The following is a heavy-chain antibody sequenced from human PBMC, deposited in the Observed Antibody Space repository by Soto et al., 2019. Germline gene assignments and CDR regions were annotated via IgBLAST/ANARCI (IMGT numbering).Heavy chain of an antibody. CDR2: ISYDGSNK. J-gene: IGHJ4*02. Sequence: PGGSLRLSCAASGFTFSSYGMHWVRQAPGKGLEWVAVISYDGSNKYYADSVKGRFTISRDNSKNTLYLQMNSLRAEDTAVYYCAKDRAVGDYVSGLDYWGQGTLVTVSS. CDR1: GFTFSSYG. V-gene: IGHV3-30*18. D-gene: IGHD4-17*01. CDR3: AKDRAVGDYVSGLDY.